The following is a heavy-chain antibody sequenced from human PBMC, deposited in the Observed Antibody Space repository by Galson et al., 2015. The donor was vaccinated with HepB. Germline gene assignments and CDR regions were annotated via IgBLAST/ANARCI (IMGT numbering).Heavy chain of an antibody. D-gene: IGHD2-8*01. Sequence: SLRLSCAASGFTFSGRDMTWVRQAPGKGLEWVSLITNGYNGYYTDAVKGRFTISSANSRSTLYLQMNSLRVEDTAVYYCARWSLAFDFWGQGTMLTVSS. CDR3: ARWSLAFDF. CDR2: ITNGYNG. J-gene: IGHJ3*01. V-gene: IGHV3-23*01. CDR1: GFTFSGRD.